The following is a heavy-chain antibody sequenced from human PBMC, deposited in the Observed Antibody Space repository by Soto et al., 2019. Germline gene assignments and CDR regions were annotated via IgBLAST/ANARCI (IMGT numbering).Heavy chain of an antibody. V-gene: IGHV3-21*01. D-gene: IGHD3-3*01. CDR3: AREGITIFGVVRLDYYYYMDV. CDR2: ISSSSSYI. Sequence: GGSLRLSCAASGFTFSSYSMNWVRQAPGKGLEWVSSISSSSSYIYYADSVKGRFTISRDNAKNSLYLQMNSLRAEDTAVYYCAREGITIFGVVRLDYYYYMDVWGKGTTVTVSS. J-gene: IGHJ6*03. CDR1: GFTFSSYS.